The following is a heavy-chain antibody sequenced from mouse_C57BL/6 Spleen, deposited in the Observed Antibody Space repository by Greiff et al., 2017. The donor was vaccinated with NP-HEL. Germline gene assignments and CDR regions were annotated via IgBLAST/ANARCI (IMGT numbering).Heavy chain of an antibody. Sequence: QVQLQQPGAELVKPGASVKLSCKASGYTFTSYWMHWVKQRPGQGLEWIGMIHPNSGSTNYNEKFKSKATLTVDKSSSTAYMQLSSLTSEDSAVYYCAREENYYGSSHFDYWGQGTTLTGSS. V-gene: IGHV1-64*01. CDR2: IHPNSGST. CDR1: GYTFTSYW. D-gene: IGHD1-1*01. CDR3: AREENYYGSSHFDY. J-gene: IGHJ2*01.